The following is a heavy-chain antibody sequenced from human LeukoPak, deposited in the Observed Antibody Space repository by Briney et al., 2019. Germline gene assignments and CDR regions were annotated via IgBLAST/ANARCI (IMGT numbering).Heavy chain of an antibody. CDR3: VKHVGSRWSNNRFDP. Sequence: VASVKVSCKASGGTFSSYAISWVRPAPGQGLEWMGRIIPILGIANYAQKFQGRVTITADKSTSTAYMELSSLRSEDTALYYCVKHVGSRWSNNRFDPWGQGTLVTVS. CDR1: GGTFSSYA. D-gene: IGHD6-13*01. CDR2: IIPILGIA. J-gene: IGHJ5*02. V-gene: IGHV1-69*04.